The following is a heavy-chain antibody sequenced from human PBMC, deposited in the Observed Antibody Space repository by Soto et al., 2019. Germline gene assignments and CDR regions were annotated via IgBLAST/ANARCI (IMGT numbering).Heavy chain of an antibody. Sequence: GGSLRLSCAASGFTFSNAWMSWVLQAPGKGLEWVGRIKSKTDGGTTDYAAPVKGRFTISRDDSKNTLYLQMNSLKTEDTAVYYCTTTGPDRVVVVAAWVDDFDIWGQGPMVNVSS. CDR1: GFTFSNAW. D-gene: IGHD2-15*01. CDR2: IKSKTDGGTT. V-gene: IGHV3-15*01. CDR3: TTTGPDRVVVVAAWVDDFDI. J-gene: IGHJ3*02.